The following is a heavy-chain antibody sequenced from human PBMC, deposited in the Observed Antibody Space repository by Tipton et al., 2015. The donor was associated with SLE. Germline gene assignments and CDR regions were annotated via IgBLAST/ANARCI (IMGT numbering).Heavy chain of an antibody. J-gene: IGHJ4*02. CDR2: IGKTSSTV. CDR1: GFTFSNYE. V-gene: IGHV3-48*03. CDR3: AREAAYSGFDY. D-gene: IGHD1-26*01. Sequence: SLRLSCAASGFTFSNYEMNWVRQAPGKGLEWISYIGKTSSTVFYADSVKGRFTISRDNAKNSLYLQMSSLSVEDAAVYYCAREAAYSGFDYWGQGTLVTVSS.